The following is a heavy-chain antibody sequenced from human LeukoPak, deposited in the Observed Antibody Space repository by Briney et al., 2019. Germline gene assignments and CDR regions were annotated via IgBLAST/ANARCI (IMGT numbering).Heavy chain of an antibody. CDR3: ATRARETGGFDY. CDR1: GYTLTELS. D-gene: IGHD7-27*01. Sequence: ASVNVSCKVSGYTLTELSMHWVRQAPGKGLEWMGGFDPEDGETIYAQKFQGRVTMTEDTSTDTAYMELSSLRSEDTAVYYCATRARETGGFDYWGQGTLVTVSS. V-gene: IGHV1-24*01. CDR2: FDPEDGET. J-gene: IGHJ4*02.